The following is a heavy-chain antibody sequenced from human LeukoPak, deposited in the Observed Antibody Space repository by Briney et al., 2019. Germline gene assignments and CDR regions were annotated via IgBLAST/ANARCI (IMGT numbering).Heavy chain of an antibody. D-gene: IGHD5-24*01. J-gene: IGHJ6*03. CDR1: GGSISSSSYY. V-gene: IGHV4-39*01. Sequence: SETLSLTCTVSGGSISSSSYYWGWLRQPPGKGLEWLGSIYYSGSTYYNPSLKSRVTISVDTSKNQFSLKLSSVTAADTAVYYCARLVAGRGFDYYHYYMDVWGKGTTVTVSS. CDR3: ARLVAGRGFDYYHYYMDV. CDR2: IYYSGST.